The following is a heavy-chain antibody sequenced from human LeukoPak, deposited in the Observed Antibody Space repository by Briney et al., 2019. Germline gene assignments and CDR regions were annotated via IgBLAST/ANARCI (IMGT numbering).Heavy chain of an antibody. CDR3: ATDSVSLSMVRGVIPYYYYGMDV. V-gene: IGHV1-24*01. J-gene: IGHJ6*02. CDR2: FDPEDGET. Sequence: WASVKVSCKVSGYTLTELSMHWVRQAPGKGLEWMGGFDPEDGETIYAQKFQGRVTMTEDTSTDTAYMELSSLRSEDTAVYYCATDSVSLSMVRGVIPYYYYGMDVWGQGTTVTVSS. CDR1: GYTLTELS. D-gene: IGHD3-10*01.